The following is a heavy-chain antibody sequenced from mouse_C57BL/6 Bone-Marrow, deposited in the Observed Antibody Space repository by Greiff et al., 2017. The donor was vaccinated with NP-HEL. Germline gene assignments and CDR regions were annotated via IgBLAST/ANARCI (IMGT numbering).Heavy chain of an antibody. J-gene: IGHJ1*03. CDR2: ISSGSSTI. CDR3: ARPKDYGSSYWYFDV. V-gene: IGHV5-17*01. Sequence: DVMLVESGGGLVKPGGSLKLSCAASGFTFSDYGMHWVRQAPEKGLEWVAYISSGSSTIYYADTVKGRFTISRDNAKNTLFLQMTSLRSEDTAMYYCARPKDYGSSYWYFDVWGTGTTVTVSS. D-gene: IGHD1-1*01. CDR1: GFTFSDYG.